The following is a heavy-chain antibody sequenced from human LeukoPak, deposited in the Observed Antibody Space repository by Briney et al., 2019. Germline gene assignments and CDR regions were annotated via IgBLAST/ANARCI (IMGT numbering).Heavy chain of an antibody. CDR2: MSYDGSNK. Sequence: PGGSLRLSCAASGFTFSSYGTHWVRQAPGKGLEWVAVMSYDGSNKYYADSVKGRFTISRDNSKNTLYLQMNSLRAEDTAVYYCAKDGRSSGYSDYWGQGTLVTVSS. CDR3: AKDGRSSGYSDY. J-gene: IGHJ4*02. D-gene: IGHD3-22*01. V-gene: IGHV3-30*18. CDR1: GFTFSSYG.